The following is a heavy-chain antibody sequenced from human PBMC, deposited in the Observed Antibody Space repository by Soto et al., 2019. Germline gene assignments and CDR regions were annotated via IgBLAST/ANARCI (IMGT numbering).Heavy chain of an antibody. D-gene: IGHD4-17*01. CDR2: INLRGGTT. CDR1: GYNFNQYY. Sequence: QVQLVQSGPEVRKPGASVRLSCATSGYNFNQYYIHWVRQAPGQGLEWMGIINLRGGTTEYAHKFRGRVTVTGDTYTRTAYMDLSSLRSEDTDVYFCARGPDDSDVPRWDHWGQGTLITVSS. CDR3: ARGPDDSDVPRWDH. V-gene: IGHV1-46*02. J-gene: IGHJ4*02.